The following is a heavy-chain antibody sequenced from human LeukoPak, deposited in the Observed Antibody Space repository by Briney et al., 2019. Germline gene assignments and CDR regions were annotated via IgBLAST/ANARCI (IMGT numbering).Heavy chain of an antibody. CDR3: AREPDTAMVVFDY. J-gene: IGHJ4*02. D-gene: IGHD5-18*01. CDR2: INTNTGNP. V-gene: IGHV7-4-1*02. CDR1: GYTFTGYY. Sequence: ASVKVSCKASGYTFTGYYMHWVRQAPGQGLEWMGWINTNTGNPTYAQGFTGRFVFSLDTSVSTAYLQISSLKAEDTAVYYCAREPDTAMVVFDYWGQGTLVTVSS.